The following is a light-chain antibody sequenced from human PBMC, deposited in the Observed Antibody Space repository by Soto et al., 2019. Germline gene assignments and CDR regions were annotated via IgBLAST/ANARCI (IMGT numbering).Light chain of an antibody. CDR2: GAS. CDR1: QSVSSSY. J-gene: IGKJ2*01. CDR3: QQCNSSPLT. V-gene: IGKV3-20*01. Sequence: EIVLTQSPGTLSLSPGERATLSCRASQSVSSSYLAWYQQKPGQPPRLLIYGASSRATGIPDRFSGSGSGTDFTLTISSLEPEDFALYFCQQCNSSPLTFGRGTKLEIK.